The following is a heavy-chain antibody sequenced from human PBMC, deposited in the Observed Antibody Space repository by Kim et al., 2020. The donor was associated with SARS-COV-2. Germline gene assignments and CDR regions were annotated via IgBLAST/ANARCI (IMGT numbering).Heavy chain of an antibody. CDR1: GGSITSGDYY. CDR3: ARGVTVLCSRTGCYYFDY. D-gene: IGHD2-2*01. J-gene: IGHJ4*02. V-gene: IGHV4-30-4*01. Sequence: SETLSLTCTVSGGSITSGDYYWSWIRQTPGKGLEWIGYMYYSGATLYNPSLKSRFTISRDTSKNQFSLNLNSVTAADTAVYYCARGVTVLCSRTGCYYFDYWGQGTQVTVSS. CDR2: MYYSGAT.